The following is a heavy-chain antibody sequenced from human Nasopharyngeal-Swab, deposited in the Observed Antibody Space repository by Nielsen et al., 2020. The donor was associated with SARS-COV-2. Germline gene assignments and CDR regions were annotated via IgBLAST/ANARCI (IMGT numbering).Heavy chain of an antibody. CDR1: GGTFSSYA. CDR3: ARGVGEGYSYGPDDAFDI. J-gene: IGHJ3*02. Sequence: SVKVSCKASGGTFSSYAISWVRQAPGQGLEWMGGIIPMFDIASYAQRFQGRVTITADKSTSTAYMELSSLRSEDTAVYYCARGVGEGYSYGPDDAFDIWGQGTMVTVSS. CDR2: IIPMFDIA. V-gene: IGHV1-69*10. D-gene: IGHD5-18*01.